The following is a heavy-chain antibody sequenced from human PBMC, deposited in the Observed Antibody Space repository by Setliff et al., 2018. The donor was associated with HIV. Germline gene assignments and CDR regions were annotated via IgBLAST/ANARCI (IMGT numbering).Heavy chain of an antibody. Sequence: GGSLRLSCTSSGFTFSNYAMSWVRQAPGKGLEWVSAISGSGSSAYYADSVKGQLTISRDNSKNTLYLQMSSLRAEDTAVYYCAKDDGDNGYHLGLFDHWGQGTLVTV. CDR2: ISGSGSSA. CDR1: GFTFSNYA. J-gene: IGHJ4*02. CDR3: AKDDGDNGYHLGLFDH. V-gene: IGHV3-23*01. D-gene: IGHD5-12*01.